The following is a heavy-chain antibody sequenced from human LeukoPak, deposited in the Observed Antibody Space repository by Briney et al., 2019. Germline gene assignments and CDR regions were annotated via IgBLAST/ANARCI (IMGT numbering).Heavy chain of an antibody. V-gene: IGHV3-21*04. Sequence: GGSLRLSCASSGFTFSIFTMNWVRQAPGKGLEWVSSISSGSTYIYYADSLKGRFTISRDNSRNTLYLQMNSLRVDDTAVYNCVKGSKTSRPYYFDYWGQGALVTVSS. CDR3: VKGSKTSRPYYFDY. CDR2: ISSGSTYI. CDR1: GFTFSIFT. J-gene: IGHJ4*02.